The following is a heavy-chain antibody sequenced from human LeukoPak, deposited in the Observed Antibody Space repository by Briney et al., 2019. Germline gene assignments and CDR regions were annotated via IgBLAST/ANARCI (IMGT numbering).Heavy chain of an antibody. CDR1: GYTLTELS. V-gene: IGHV1-24*01. Sequence: ASVKVSCKVSGYTLTELSMHWVRQAPGKGLEWMGGFDPEDGETIYAQKFQGRVTMTEDTSTDTAYMELSSLRSEDTAVYYCARHERFGSSSGYFDYWGQGTLVTVSS. CDR2: FDPEDGET. J-gene: IGHJ4*02. D-gene: IGHD3-10*01. CDR3: ARHERFGSSSGYFDY.